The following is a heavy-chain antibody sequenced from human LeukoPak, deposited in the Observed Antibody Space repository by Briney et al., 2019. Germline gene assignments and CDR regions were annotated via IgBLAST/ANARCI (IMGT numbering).Heavy chain of an antibody. J-gene: IGHJ6*03. CDR1: GGSISSGSYY. CDR2: IYTSGST. Sequence: SETLSLTCTVSGGSISSGSYYWSWIRQPAGKGLEWIGRIYTSGSTNYNPSLKSRVTISVDTSKNQFSLKLSSVTAADTAVYYCARKTTVVTSDYYYYYYMDVWGKGTTVTVSS. D-gene: IGHD4-23*01. V-gene: IGHV4-61*02. CDR3: ARKTTVVTSDYYYYYYMDV.